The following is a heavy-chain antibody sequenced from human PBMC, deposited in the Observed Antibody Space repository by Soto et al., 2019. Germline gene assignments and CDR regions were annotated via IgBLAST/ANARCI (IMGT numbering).Heavy chain of an antibody. CDR3: ARGRVRGVCYGLKSNWFDP. D-gene: IGHD3-10*01. J-gene: IGHJ5*02. CDR2: INHSGST. CDR1: GGSFSGYY. V-gene: IGHV4-34*01. Sequence: SETLSLTCAVYGGSFSGYYWSWIRQPPGKGLEWIGEINHSGSTNYNPSLKSRVTISVDTSKNQFSLKLSSVTAADTAVYYCARGRVRGVCYGLKSNWFDPWGQGTLVTVSS.